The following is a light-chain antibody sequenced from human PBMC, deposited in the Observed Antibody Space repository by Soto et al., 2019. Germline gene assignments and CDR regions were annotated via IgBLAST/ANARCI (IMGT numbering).Light chain of an antibody. J-gene: IGKJ1*01. CDR1: QGVNSN. CDR3: QQYNNWPPT. V-gene: IGKV3-15*01. CDR2: SVS. Sequence: ETVMTQSPVTLSVSPGERATLSCRASQGVNSNLAWYQQKPGQAPRLLIYSVSTRATAFPARFSGSGSGAEFTLTISSLQSEDFAIYYCQQYNNWPPTFGQGTKVEIK.